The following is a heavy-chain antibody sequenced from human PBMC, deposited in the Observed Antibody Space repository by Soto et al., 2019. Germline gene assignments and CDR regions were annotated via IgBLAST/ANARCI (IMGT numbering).Heavy chain of an antibody. CDR2: INPSGGST. D-gene: IGHD3-10*01. Sequence: ASVKVSCKASGYTFTSYYMHWVRQAPGQGLEWMGIINPSGGSTSYAQKLQGRVTMTRDTSTSTVYMELSSLRSEDTAVYYCAGIRTGVYGSGTTSSRFYYGMDVWG. J-gene: IGHJ6*02. V-gene: IGHV1-46*01. CDR3: AGIRTGVYGSGTTSSRFYYGMDV. CDR1: GYTFTSYY.